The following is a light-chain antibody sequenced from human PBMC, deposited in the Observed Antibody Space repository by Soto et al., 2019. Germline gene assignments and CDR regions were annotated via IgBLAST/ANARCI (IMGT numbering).Light chain of an antibody. CDR1: QSFRGL. CDR2: DAY. CDR3: QQRHMWPIT. Sequence: EVVLTQSPVTLSLYPGERATLSCRASQSFRGLLAWYQQKPGQAPRLLIYDAYNRATGIPPTFSGSGSGRDVTLTISSLEPEDSAVYSRQQRHMWPITFGQGTRLEIK. V-gene: IGKV3-11*02. J-gene: IGKJ5*01.